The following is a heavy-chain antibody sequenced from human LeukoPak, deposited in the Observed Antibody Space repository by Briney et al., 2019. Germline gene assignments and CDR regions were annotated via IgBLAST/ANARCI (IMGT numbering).Heavy chain of an antibody. Sequence: PGGSLRLSCAASGFTFSFYSMNWVRQAPGKGLEWVSSISSDSRHIYYADSVKGRFTISRDNAKNSLYLQMNSLRAEDTAVYYCATDYAGNSLWYYYGLGVWGQGTTVTVSS. CDR2: ISSDSRHI. CDR1: GFTFSFYS. V-gene: IGHV3-21*01. J-gene: IGHJ6*02. D-gene: IGHD4-23*01. CDR3: ATDYAGNSLWYYYGLGV.